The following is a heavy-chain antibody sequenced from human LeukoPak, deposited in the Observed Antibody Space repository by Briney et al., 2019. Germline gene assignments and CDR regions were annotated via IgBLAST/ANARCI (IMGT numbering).Heavy chain of an antibody. J-gene: IGHJ4*02. CDR3: ARRDSSSWYPAFDY. D-gene: IGHD6-13*01. V-gene: IGHV4-59*12. CDR1: GGSINNYY. CDR2: IYYGGTT. Sequence: MTSETLSLTCTVSGGSINNYYWSWIRQPPGKGLKWIGYIYYGGTTNYNPSLQSRFTMSVDTSKNQLSLKLSSVTAADTAVYYCARRDSSSWYPAFDYWGQGTLVTVSS.